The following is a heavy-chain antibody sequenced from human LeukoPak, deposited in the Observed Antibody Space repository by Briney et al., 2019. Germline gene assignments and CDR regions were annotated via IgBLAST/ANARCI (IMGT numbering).Heavy chain of an antibody. CDR2: IIPIFGTA. J-gene: IGHJ6*03. CDR3: AREPWALTTHYYYYYMDV. D-gene: IGHD3-9*01. CDR1: GGAFSSYA. V-gene: IGHV1-69*01. Sequence: SVKVSCKASGGAFSSYAISWVRQAPGQGLEWMGGIIPIFGTANYAQKFQGRVTIAADESTSTAYMELSSLRSEDTAVYYCAREPWALTTHYYYYYMDVWGKGTTVTVSS.